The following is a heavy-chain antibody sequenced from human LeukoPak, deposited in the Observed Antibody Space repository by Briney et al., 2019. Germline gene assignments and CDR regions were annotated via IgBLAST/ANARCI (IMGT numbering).Heavy chain of an antibody. V-gene: IGHV3-53*04. Sequence: GGSLRLSCAASGLTFSSSYMSWVRQAPGKGLEWVSIIYIGDNPHYTDSVKGRFTISRNNSKNTLYLQMNNLRAEDTAVYYCARVRPWVFDYWGQGTLVTVSS. CDR3: ARVRPWVFDY. J-gene: IGHJ4*02. CDR2: IYIGDNP. CDR1: GLTFSSSY.